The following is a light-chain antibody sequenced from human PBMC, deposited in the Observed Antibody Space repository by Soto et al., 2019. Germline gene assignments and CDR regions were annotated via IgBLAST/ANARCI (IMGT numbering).Light chain of an antibody. CDR2: RNN. Sequence: QSVLTQPPSTSRTPGQRVTISCSGSSSDIGSNAVYWYQQLPGTAPKLLIYRNNQRPSGVPDRFSGTKSGTSASLAISGLRSEDESDYYCAAWNDGLSGFVFGTGIKVTVL. CDR1: SSDIGSNA. J-gene: IGLJ1*01. CDR3: AAWNDGLSGFV. V-gene: IGLV1-47*01.